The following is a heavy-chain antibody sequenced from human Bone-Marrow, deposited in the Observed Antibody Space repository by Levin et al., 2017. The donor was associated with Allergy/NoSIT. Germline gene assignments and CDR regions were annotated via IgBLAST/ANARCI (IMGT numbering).Heavy chain of an antibody. V-gene: IGHV3-74*01. CDR3: ATLGISAAVLRVGPDDI. CDR1: GFTFSSHW. J-gene: IGHJ3*02. D-gene: IGHD2-2*01. Sequence: PGGSLRLSCVASGFTFSSHWMHWVRQVPGKGLMWVSHINNVGSSTTYADSVRGRFTISRDNARNTLYLQMNDLRAEDTAIYYCATLGISAAVLRVGPDDIWGHGTLVTVSS. CDR2: INNVGSST.